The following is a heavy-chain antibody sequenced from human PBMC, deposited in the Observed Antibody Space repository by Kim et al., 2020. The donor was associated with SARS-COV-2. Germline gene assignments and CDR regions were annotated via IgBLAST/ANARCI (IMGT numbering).Heavy chain of an antibody. CDR2: GST. V-gene: IGHV3-23*01. J-gene: IGHJ5*02. CDR3: AKGRVGFDP. Sequence: GSTYYADSVKGRFTISRDNSKNTLYLQMNSLRAEDTAVYYCAKGRVGFDPWGQGTLVTVSS. D-gene: IGHD2-15*01.